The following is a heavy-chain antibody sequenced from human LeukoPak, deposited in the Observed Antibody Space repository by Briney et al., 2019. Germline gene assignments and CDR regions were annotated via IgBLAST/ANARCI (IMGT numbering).Heavy chain of an antibody. J-gene: IGHJ5*02. D-gene: IGHD2-15*01. CDR3: AKDVSGVVVAATVTVESWFDP. CDR2: ISSRSSAI. CDR1: GFTFSSFS. V-gene: IGHV3-48*02. Sequence: GGSLRLSCVASGFTFSSFSMNWVRQAPGKGLEWISYISSRSSAIYYADSVKGRFTISRDNAKNSLYLQMNSLRDEDTAVYYCAKDVSGVVVAATVTVESWFDPWGQGTLVTVSS.